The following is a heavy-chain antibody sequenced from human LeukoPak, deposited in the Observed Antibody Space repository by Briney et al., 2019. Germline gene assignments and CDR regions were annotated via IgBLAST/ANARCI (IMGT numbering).Heavy chain of an antibody. CDR3: ARKGIGSSRYQNMDV. CDR2: ISIDGGRT. J-gene: IGHJ6*03. V-gene: IGHV3-23*01. CDR1: GFTFSSYA. D-gene: IGHD6-25*01. Sequence: GRSLRLSCAASGFTFSSYAMSWVRQAPGKGPEWVSTISIDGGRTYYADSVKGRFTVSGDTSKNTLYLQMNSLRAEDTAVYYCARKGIGSSRYQNMDVWGKGTTVTVSS.